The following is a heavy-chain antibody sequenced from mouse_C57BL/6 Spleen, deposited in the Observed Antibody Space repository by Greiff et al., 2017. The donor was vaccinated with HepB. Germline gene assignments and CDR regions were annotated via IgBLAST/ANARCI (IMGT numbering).Heavy chain of an antibody. D-gene: IGHD1-1*01. J-gene: IGHJ3*01. CDR2: IHPNSGST. CDR3: ARDYYGEGFAY. V-gene: IGHV1-64*01. Sequence: QVQLQQPGAELLKPGASVKLSCKASGYTFTSYWMHWVKQRPGQGLEWIGMIHPNSGSTNYNEKFKSKATLTVDKSSNTAYVQLSSLTSEDSAVYYCARDYYGEGFAYWGQGTLVTVSA. CDR1: GYTFTSYW.